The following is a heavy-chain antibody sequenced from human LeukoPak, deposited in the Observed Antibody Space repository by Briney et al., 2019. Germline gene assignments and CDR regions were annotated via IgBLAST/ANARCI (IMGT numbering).Heavy chain of an antibody. Sequence: GGSLRLSCAASGFTFSNAWMSWVRQAPGKGLEWVGRIKSKTDGGTTDYAAPVKGRFTISRDDSKNTLYLQMNSLKTEDTAVYYSTTDFYRVDIVATTLTYFDYWGRGTLVTVSS. D-gene: IGHD5-12*01. CDR3: TTDFYRVDIVATTLTYFDY. V-gene: IGHV3-15*01. CDR1: GFTFSNAW. CDR2: IKSKTDGGTT. J-gene: IGHJ4*02.